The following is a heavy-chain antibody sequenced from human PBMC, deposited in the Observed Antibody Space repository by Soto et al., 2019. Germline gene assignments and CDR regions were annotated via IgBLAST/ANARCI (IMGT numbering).Heavy chain of an antibody. CDR1: GYTFTSYG. D-gene: IGHD6-19*01. Sequence: QVQLVQSGAEVKKPGASVKVSCKASGYTFTSYGISWVRQAPGQGLEWMGWISAYNGNTNYAQKLQGRVTMTTDTSTSTAYMELRSLRSDDTAVYYCARVSPRMAVAGPEGRHFDYWGQGTLVTVSS. J-gene: IGHJ4*02. V-gene: IGHV1-18*01. CDR3: ARVSPRMAVAGPEGRHFDY. CDR2: ISAYNGNT.